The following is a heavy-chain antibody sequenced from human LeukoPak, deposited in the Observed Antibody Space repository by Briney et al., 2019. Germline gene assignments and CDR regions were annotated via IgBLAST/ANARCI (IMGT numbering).Heavy chain of an antibody. V-gene: IGHV3-11*04. J-gene: IGHJ4*02. CDR1: GFRFSDYF. D-gene: IGHD2-8*02. Sequence: GGSLSLSCAASGFRFSDYFMTWIRQAPRKGLECVAYISSPGSTIHYADSVKGRFTISRDNAKNSLSLQMNSLRAEDTAVYYCAGGTGPHFHFQYWGQGSLVAVSS. CDR3: AGGTGPHFHFQY. CDR2: ISSPGSTI.